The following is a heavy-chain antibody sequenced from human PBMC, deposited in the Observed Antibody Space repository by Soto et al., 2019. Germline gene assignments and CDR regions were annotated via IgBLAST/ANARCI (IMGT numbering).Heavy chain of an antibody. CDR3: AREGDQLLFFGYGYFDY. CDR2: ISSSGSTI. Sequence: GESLKISCAASGFTFSDYYMSWIRQAPGKGLEWVSYISSSGSTIYYADSVKGRFTISRDNAKNSLYLQMNSLRAEDTAVYYCAREGDQLLFFGYGYFDYWGQGTLVTVSS. D-gene: IGHD2-2*01. V-gene: IGHV3-11*01. CDR1: GFTFSDYY. J-gene: IGHJ4*02.